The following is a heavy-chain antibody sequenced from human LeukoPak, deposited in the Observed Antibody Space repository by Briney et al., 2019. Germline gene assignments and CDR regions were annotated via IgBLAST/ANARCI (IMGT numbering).Heavy chain of an antibody. V-gene: IGHV3-73*01. CDR3: TILGGNYEGGDF. Sequence: GGSLRLSCAASGFTLSGSAVHWVRQASGKGLEWVGRIRSKANSYATAYAASVKGRFTISRDDSKNTAYLQMNSLKTEDTAVYYCTILGGNYEGGDFWGQGTLVTVSS. CDR1: GFTLSGSA. D-gene: IGHD1-26*01. CDR2: IRSKANSYAT. J-gene: IGHJ4*02.